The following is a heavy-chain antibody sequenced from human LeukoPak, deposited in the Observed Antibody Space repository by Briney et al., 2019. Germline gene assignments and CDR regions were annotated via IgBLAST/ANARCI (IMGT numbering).Heavy chain of an antibody. CDR2: ISSSGTYI. CDR3: AREYGGWFDP. V-gene: IGHV3-21*01. D-gene: IGHD3-10*01. Sequence: GGSLRLSCAASGFTFSSYGINWVRQAPGKGLEWVSSISSSGTYIHYADSLKGRFTISRDNAKNSLFLQMNSLRVEDTAVYYCAREYGGWFDPWGQGTLVTVSS. CDR1: GFTFSSYG. J-gene: IGHJ5*02.